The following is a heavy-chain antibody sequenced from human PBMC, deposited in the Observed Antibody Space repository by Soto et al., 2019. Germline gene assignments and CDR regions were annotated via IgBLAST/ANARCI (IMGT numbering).Heavy chain of an antibody. CDR2: ISGSGGST. CDR3: AKDRAIRPGSDFDY. V-gene: IGHV3-23*01. CDR1: GFTLSNYA. D-gene: IGHD3-9*01. Sequence: GGSLRLSCAASGFTLSNYAMTWVRQAPGKGLEWVSAISGSGGSTYYADSVKGRFTISRDNSKNTLYLRMNSLRAEDTAVFYCAKDRAIRPGSDFDYWGQGTQVTVSS. J-gene: IGHJ4*02.